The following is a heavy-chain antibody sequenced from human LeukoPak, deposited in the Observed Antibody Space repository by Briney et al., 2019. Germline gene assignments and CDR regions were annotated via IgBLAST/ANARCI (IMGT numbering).Heavy chain of an antibody. CDR1: GHTFTSYD. Sequence: ASVKVSCKASGHTFTSYDINWVRQATGQGLEWMGWMNPNSGNTGYAQKFQGRVTMTRNTSISTAYMELSSLRSEDTAVYYCARGPYDYVWGSYRPFDYWGQGTLVTVSS. CDR3: ARGPYDYVWGSYRPFDY. D-gene: IGHD3-16*02. CDR2: MNPNSGNT. V-gene: IGHV1-8*01. J-gene: IGHJ4*02.